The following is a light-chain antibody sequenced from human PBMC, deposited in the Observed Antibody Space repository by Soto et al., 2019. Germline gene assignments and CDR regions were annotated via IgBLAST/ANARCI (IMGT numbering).Light chain of an antibody. Sequence: ETVMTQSPATLSESQGERATLSCRASKSVSNNLAWYQQKPGQAPRLLIYGAAARATGIPARFSGSGFGTEFTLTISSLQPEDSAGYYCQHYNEWPLTFGGGTKVEIK. V-gene: IGKV3-15*01. CDR2: GAA. CDR1: KSVSNN. J-gene: IGKJ4*01. CDR3: QHYNEWPLT.